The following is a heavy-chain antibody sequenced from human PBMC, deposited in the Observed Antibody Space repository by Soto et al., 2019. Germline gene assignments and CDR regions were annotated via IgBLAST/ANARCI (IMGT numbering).Heavy chain of an antibody. D-gene: IGHD3-22*01. J-gene: IGHJ4*02. CDR3: AKAISPFHYDSSGKTDY. CDR1: GFTFSSYS. Sequence: GGSLRLSCAASGFTFSSYSMHWVRQAPGKGLEWVAVISYDGSNKYYADSVKGRFTISRDNSKNTLYLQMNSLRAEDTAVYYCAKAISPFHYDSSGKTDYWGQGTLVTVSS. CDR2: ISYDGSNK. V-gene: IGHV3-30*18.